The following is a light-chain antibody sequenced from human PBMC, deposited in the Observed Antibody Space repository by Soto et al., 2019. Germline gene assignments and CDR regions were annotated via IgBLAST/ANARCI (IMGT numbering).Light chain of an antibody. CDR1: QGISNY. J-gene: IGKJ4*01. CDR3: QQSQSFPLA. V-gene: IGKV1-12*01. CDR2: AAS. Sequence: DIQMTQSPSSVSASVGDRVTITCRASQGISNYLAWYQQKAGKAPNLLIYAASTWHSGVPSRFGVSGSGTDFTLTISSLQPKDVATYYGQQSQSFPLAFGGGTKVEIK.